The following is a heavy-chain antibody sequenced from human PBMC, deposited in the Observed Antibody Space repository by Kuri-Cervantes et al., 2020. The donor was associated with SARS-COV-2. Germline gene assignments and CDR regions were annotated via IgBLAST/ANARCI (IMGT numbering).Heavy chain of an antibody. V-gene: IGHV1-2*02. CDR2: INPNSGGT. CDR3: AREDIVVVPAAIRYYYYYMDV. J-gene: IGHJ6*03. CDR1: GYTFTGYY. D-gene: IGHD2-2*01. Sequence: ASVKVSCKASGYTFTGYYMHWVRQAPGQGLEWMGWINPNSGGTNYAQKFQGRVTMTRDTSISTAYMELSRLRSDDTAVYYCAREDIVVVPAAIRYYYYYMDVWGKGTTVTVSS.